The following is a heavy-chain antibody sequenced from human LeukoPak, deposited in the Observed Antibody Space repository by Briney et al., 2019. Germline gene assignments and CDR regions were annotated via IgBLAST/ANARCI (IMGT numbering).Heavy chain of an antibody. Sequence: GGSLRLSCAASGFTFSSYWMHWVRQAPGKGLVWVSRINSDGSSTSYADSVKGRFTISRGNAKNTLYLQMNSLRAEDTAVYYCARAARGLGPGCLDYWGQGTLVTVSS. CDR1: GFTFSSYW. V-gene: IGHV3-74*01. CDR3: ARAARGLGPGCLDY. CDR2: INSDGSST. J-gene: IGHJ4*02. D-gene: IGHD6-25*01.